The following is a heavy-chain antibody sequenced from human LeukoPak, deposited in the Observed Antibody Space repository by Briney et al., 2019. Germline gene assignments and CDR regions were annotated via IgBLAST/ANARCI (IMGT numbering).Heavy chain of an antibody. Sequence: SETLSLTCTVSGGSISSGDYYWSWIRQPPRKGLEWIGYIYYSGSTYYNPSLKSRVTISVDTSKNQFSLKLSSVTTADTSVYYCTGGSYYRYFDYWGQGTLVTVYS. CDR2: IYYSGST. CDR1: GGSISSGDYY. CDR3: TGGSYYRYFDY. V-gene: IGHV4-30-4*08. J-gene: IGHJ4*02. D-gene: IGHD1-26*01.